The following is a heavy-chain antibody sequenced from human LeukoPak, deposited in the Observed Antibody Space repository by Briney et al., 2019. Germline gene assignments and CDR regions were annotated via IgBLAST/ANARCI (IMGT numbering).Heavy chain of an antibody. CDR1: GFTFDDYG. CDR3: ARESYIAAPRLTGFDS. J-gene: IGHJ5*01. D-gene: IGHD6-25*01. Sequence: GGSLRLSCTASGFTFDDYGMSWVRQAPGKGLEWVSGINWSGGTTGYVDSVKGRFTISRDNAKNSLYLQMNSLRAEDTALYYCARESYIAAPRLTGFDSWGQGTLVTVSS. V-gene: IGHV3-20*04. CDR2: INWSGGTT.